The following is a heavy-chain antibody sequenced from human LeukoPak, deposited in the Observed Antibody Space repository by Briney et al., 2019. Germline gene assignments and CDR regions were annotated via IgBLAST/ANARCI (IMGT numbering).Heavy chain of an antibody. V-gene: IGHV3-23*01. CDR3: VKEVTGYGYFDY. CDR1: GFTFSNYA. D-gene: IGHD2-2*03. Sequence: GGSLRLSCVASGFTFSNYAMSWVRQAPGKGLEWIAALNGGRTFFQDSVRGRFTISRDNSKNTLYLQLNSLRGDDTAVFYCVKEVTGYGYFDYWGRGTLVTVSS. CDR2: LNGGRT. J-gene: IGHJ4*02.